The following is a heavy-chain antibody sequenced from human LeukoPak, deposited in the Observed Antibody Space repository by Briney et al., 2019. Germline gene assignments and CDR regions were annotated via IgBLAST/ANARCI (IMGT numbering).Heavy chain of an antibody. CDR1: GGSISSYY. V-gene: IGHV4-59*12. D-gene: IGHD3-10*01. Sequence: SETLSLTCTVSGGSISSYYWSWIRQPPGKGLEWIGYIYYSGSTNYNPSLKSRVTISVDTSKNQFSLKLSSVAAADTAVYYCARDQETYYYGSGSFPDYWGQGTLVTVSS. CDR3: ARDQETYYYGSGSFPDY. J-gene: IGHJ4*02. CDR2: IYYSGST.